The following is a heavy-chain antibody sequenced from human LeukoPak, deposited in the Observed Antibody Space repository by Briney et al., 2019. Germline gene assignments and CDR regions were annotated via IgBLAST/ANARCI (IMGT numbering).Heavy chain of an antibody. Sequence: GGSLRLSCVASGLSFSSYAMSWVRQAPGKGLEWVSAISGSGGSTYYADSVKGRFTISRDNSKNTLYLQMNSLRAEDTAVYYCAKDPGSYYYDSSGYYLYYFDYWGQGTLVTVSS. D-gene: IGHD3-22*01. CDR2: ISGSGGST. V-gene: IGHV3-23*01. CDR1: GLSFSSYA. J-gene: IGHJ4*02. CDR3: AKDPGSYYYDSSGYYLYYFDY.